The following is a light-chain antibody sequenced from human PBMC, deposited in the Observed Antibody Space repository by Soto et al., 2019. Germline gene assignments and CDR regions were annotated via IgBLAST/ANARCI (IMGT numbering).Light chain of an antibody. J-gene: IGLJ1*01. CDR1: STDVGDYNY. V-gene: IGLV2-14*01. CDR2: EVN. Sequence: QSVLTQPASVSGSPGQSITISCTGTSTDVGDYNYVSWYQHHPGKAPKLIISEVNYRPSGISDRFSGSKSGNTASLTISGLQAEDEADYFCSSYSNNGILYVFGTGTKLTVL. CDR3: SSYSNNGILYV.